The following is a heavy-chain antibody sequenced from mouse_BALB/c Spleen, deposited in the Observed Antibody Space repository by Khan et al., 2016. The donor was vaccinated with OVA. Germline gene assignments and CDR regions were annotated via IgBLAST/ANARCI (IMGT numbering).Heavy chain of an antibody. CDR3: SGSITPVVAFYY. CDR1: GLTFSSSA. CDR2: ISTGGRKI. V-gene: IGHV5-9-1*01. Sequence: EVKLVESGGGLVKPGGSLKLSCAASGLTFSSSAMSWVRQTPEKRLEWVATISTGGRKIYYADSVKGRFTISRDNAKNTLSLQMSSLRSEDTAKYYCSGSITPVVAFYYWGQGTTLTVSS. J-gene: IGHJ2*01. D-gene: IGHD1-1*01.